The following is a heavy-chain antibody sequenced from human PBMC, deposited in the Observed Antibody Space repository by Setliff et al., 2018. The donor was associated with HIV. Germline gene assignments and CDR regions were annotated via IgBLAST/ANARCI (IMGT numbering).Heavy chain of an antibody. Sequence: GGSLRLSCAASGFTFSSHQMSWVRQAPGKGLEWVAKIIQDGSDKYYADSVKGRFTISRDNAKNSLYVQMSSLRAEDTALYYCARVSMSSAAHWYFDLWGRGTLVTV. V-gene: IGHV3-7*03. CDR2: IIQDGSDK. D-gene: IGHD6-19*01. J-gene: IGHJ2*01. CDR1: GFTFSSHQ. CDR3: ARVSMSSAAHWYFDL.